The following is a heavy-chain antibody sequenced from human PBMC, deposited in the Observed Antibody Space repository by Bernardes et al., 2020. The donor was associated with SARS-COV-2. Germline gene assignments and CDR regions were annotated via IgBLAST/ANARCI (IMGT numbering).Heavy chain of an antibody. CDR1: GFGFSSNG. Sequence: GGSLRLSCAASGFGFSSNGMSWVRQAPGKGLEWVSSSGGDGGTHYIDSVRGRFTISRDTSKNTLFLQMNSLRGEDTAVYYCAKDLFWWSAADFWGQGTVVTVSS. CDR3: AKDLFWWSAADF. CDR2: SGGDGGT. V-gene: IGHV3-23*01. D-gene: IGHD2-21*01. J-gene: IGHJ4*02.